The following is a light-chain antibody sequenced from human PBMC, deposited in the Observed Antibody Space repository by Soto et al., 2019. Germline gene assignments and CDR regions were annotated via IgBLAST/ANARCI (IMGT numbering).Light chain of an antibody. CDR3: SSYAGNNNLGL. J-gene: IGLJ2*01. CDR2: EVR. V-gene: IGLV2-8*01. Sequence: QSALTQPPSASGSPGQSVTISCTGTSSDIGAYDYVSWYQQYPGKAPRLIIYEVRHRPSGVPDRFSGSKSGNTGSLTVSGPQAEDEADYYCSSYAGNNNLGLFGGGTKLTVL. CDR1: SSDIGAYDY.